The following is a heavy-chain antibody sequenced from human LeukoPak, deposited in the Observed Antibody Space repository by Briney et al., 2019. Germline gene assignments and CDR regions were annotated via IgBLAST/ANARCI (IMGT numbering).Heavy chain of an antibody. V-gene: IGHV4-59*01. CDR2: IYYSGST. D-gene: IGHD4-17*01. CDR1: GGSISSYY. Sequence: SETLSLTCTVSGGSISSYYWSWIRQPPGKGLEWIGYIYYSGSTNYNPSLKSRVTISVDTSKNQFSLKLSSVAAADTAVYYCARATRLRREFDYWGQGTLVTVSS. J-gene: IGHJ4*02. CDR3: ARATRLRREFDY.